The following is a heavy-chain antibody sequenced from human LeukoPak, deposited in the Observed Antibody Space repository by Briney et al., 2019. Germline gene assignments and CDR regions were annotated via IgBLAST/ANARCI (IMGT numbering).Heavy chain of an antibody. CDR3: ATLFTMSNYFDY. CDR1: GFTFSSYG. CDR2: ISGSGGST. V-gene: IGHV3-23*01. D-gene: IGHD3-22*01. Sequence: GGSLRLSCAASGFTFSSYGMHWVRQAPGKGLEWVSAISGSGGSTYYADSVKGRFTISRDNSKNTLYLQMNSLRAEDTAVYYCATLFTMSNYFDYWGQGTLVTVSS. J-gene: IGHJ4*02.